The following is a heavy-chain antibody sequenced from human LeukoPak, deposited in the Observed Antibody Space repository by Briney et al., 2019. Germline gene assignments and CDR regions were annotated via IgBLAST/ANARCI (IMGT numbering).Heavy chain of an antibody. D-gene: IGHD2-15*01. Sequence: AETLSLTCAVSGYTISSGYYCGLIRPPPGKLLEWIGIIYHSGSTYYDASLKSRVTISGDTSKNQLSLKMNTLSAADTAVYYCARAGWKKCNGGSCPGALNWFDPWGEGNLVTVSS. CDR1: GYTISSGYY. CDR2: IYHSGST. V-gene: IGHV4-38-2*01. J-gene: IGHJ5*02. CDR3: ARAGWKKCNGGSCPGALNWFDP.